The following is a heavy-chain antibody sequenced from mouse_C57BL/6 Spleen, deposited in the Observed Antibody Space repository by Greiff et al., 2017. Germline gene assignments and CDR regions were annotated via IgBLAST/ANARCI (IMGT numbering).Heavy chain of an antibody. CDR2: ISSGSSTI. J-gene: IGHJ2*01. Sequence: EVQGVESGGGLVKPGGSLKLSCAASGFTFSDYGMHWVRQAPEKRLEWVAYISSGSSTIDYADTVKGRFTISRDNAKNTLFLQMTRLRSEDTAMYYGAKRLRAYFDYWGQGTTLTVSS. D-gene: IGHD2-4*01. CDR1: GFTFSDYG. CDR3: AKRLRAYFDY. V-gene: IGHV5-17*01.